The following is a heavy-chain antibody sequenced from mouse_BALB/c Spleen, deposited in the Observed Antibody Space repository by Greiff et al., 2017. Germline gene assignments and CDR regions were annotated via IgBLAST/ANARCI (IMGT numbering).Heavy chain of an antibody. Sequence: VQLKESGGGLVQPGGSLKLSCAASGFTFSSYTMSWVRQTPEKRLEWVAYISNGGGSTYYPDTVKGRFTISRDNAKNTLYLQMSSLKSEDTAMYYCARHADPQYFDVWGAGTTVTVSS. CDR2: ISNGGGST. V-gene: IGHV5-12-2*01. CDR3: ARHADPQYFDV. CDR1: GFTFSSYT. J-gene: IGHJ1*01.